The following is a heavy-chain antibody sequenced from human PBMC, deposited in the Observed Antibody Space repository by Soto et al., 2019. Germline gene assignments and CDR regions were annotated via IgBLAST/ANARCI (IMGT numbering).Heavy chain of an antibody. CDR2: IIPIFGTA. V-gene: IGHV1-69*13. D-gene: IGHD6-13*01. CDR3: ARVFRHHRPAAANRFIDY. CDR1: GGTFSSYA. Sequence: SVKVSCKASGGTFSSYAISWVRQAPGQGLEWMGGIIPIFGTANYAQKFQGRVTITADESTSTAYMELSSLRFEDTAVYYCARVFRHHRPAAANRFIDYWGQGTLVTVSS. J-gene: IGHJ4*02.